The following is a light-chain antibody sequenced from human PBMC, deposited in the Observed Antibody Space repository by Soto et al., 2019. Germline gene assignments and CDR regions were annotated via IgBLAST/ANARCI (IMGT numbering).Light chain of an antibody. V-gene: IGKV1-6*01. CDR2: GAS. CDR3: QQSYTSPVT. J-gene: IGKJ4*01. Sequence: AIQMTQSPSSLSASVGDRVTITCRASQGIKNDLGWYEQKPGKAPNLLIYGASNLQSGVPSRFSGGGSGTDFTLTISSLQPEDFGTYYCQQSYTSPVTFGGGTKVDIK. CDR1: QGIKND.